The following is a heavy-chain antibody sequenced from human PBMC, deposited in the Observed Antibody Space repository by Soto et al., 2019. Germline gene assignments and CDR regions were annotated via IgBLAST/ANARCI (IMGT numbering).Heavy chain of an antibody. J-gene: IGHJ6*02. V-gene: IGHV3-30*18. CDR1: GFTFISYG. CDR3: GKEAVAGTFVFYGMDV. D-gene: IGHD6-19*01. Sequence: PGGSLRLSCAASGFTFISYGMRWVLQAPGKGLEWVAVISYDGSEKYYADSVKGRFTISRDNSKNTQYLQMNSLRAEDTAVYYCGKEAVAGTFVFYGMDVWGQGTTVTVSS. CDR2: ISYDGSEK.